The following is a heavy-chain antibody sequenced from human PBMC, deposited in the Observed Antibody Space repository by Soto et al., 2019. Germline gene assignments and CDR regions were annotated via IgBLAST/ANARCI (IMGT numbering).Heavy chain of an antibody. D-gene: IGHD3-3*01. V-gene: IGHV4-39*01. J-gene: IGHJ6*02. CDR2: IYYSGNT. CDR1: GGSISSSSYF. CDR3: ARGTPLWSGYRYGMDV. Sequence: QLQLQESGPGLVKPSETLSLTCTVSGGSISSSSYFWGWIRQPPGKGLEWIGSIYYSGNTYYNPSLKNRVNISADTSKNQCSLKLSSVTAADTAVYYCARGTPLWSGYRYGMDVWGQGTTVNVSS.